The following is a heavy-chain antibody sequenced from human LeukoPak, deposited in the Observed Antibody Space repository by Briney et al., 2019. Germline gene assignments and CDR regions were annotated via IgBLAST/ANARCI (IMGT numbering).Heavy chain of an antibody. Sequence: PSETLSLTCTVSGGSISSYYWSWIRQPPGKGLEWIGYIYYSGSTNYNPSLKSRVTISVDTSKNQFSLTLSSVTAADTAVYYCARETSQKGAHYMDVWGKGTTVTISS. CDR1: GGSISSYY. CDR3: ARETSQKGAHYMDV. V-gene: IGHV4-59*01. CDR2: IYYSGST. J-gene: IGHJ6*03. D-gene: IGHD3-16*01.